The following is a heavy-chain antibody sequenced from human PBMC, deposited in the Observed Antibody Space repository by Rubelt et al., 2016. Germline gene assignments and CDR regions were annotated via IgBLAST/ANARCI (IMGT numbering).Heavy chain of an antibody. J-gene: IGHJ4*02. CDR2: IYSGGST. CDR1: SSYS. CDR3: ARDVLKAYDSSPHAY. D-gene: IGHD3-22*01. V-gene: IGHV3-53*01. Sequence: SSYSMSWVRQAPGKGLEWVSVIYSGGSTYYADSVKGRFTISRDNSKNTLYLQMNSLRAEDTAVYYCARDVLKAYDSSPHAYWGQGTLVTVSS.